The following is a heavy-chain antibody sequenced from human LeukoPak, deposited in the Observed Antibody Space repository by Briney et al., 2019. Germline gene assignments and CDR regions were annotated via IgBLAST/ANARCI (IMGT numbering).Heavy chain of an antibody. CDR3: ARGNSGYDIIFDY. J-gene: IGHJ4*02. D-gene: IGHD5-12*01. V-gene: IGHV3-9*01. CDR2: ISWNSGSI. CDR1: GFTFDDYA. Sequence: GGSLRLSCAASGFTFDDYAMHWVRQAPGKGLEWVSGISWNSGSIGYADSVKGRFTISRDNAKNSLYLQMNSLRAEDTAVYYCARGNSGYDIIFDYWGQGTLVTVSS.